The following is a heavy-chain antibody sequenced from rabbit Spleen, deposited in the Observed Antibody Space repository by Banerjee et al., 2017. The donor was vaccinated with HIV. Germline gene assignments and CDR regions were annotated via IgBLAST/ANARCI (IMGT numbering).Heavy chain of an antibody. J-gene: IGHJ6*01. V-gene: IGHV1S40*01. CDR1: GFTFSSSYW. CDR3: ARPTNSLYSGMDL. Sequence: QSLEEAGGDLVKPGASLTLTCAPSGFTFSSSYWICWVRQAPGKGLEWIACIYTSSSGSTYYASWAKGRFTISKTSSTTVTLQMTSLTAADTATYFCARPTNSLYSGMDLWGPGTLVTVS. CDR2: IYTSSSGST. D-gene: IGHD2-1*01.